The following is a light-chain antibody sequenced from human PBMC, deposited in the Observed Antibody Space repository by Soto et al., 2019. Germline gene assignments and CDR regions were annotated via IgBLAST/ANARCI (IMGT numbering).Light chain of an antibody. CDR2: AAI. Sequence: DIQMTQSPTSLSASVGARVTITCRASQGISTYLAWYQQKPGEAPKVLIYAAITLQSGVPSRFSGSGSGTDFTLTISSLQPEDVATYYCQKYDSAPLTFGGGTKVEI. V-gene: IGKV1-27*01. CDR1: QGISTY. J-gene: IGKJ4*01. CDR3: QKYDSAPLT.